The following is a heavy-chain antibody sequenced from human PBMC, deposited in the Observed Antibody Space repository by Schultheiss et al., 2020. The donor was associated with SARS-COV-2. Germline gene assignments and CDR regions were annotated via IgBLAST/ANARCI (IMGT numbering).Heavy chain of an antibody. V-gene: IGHV1-2*02. D-gene: IGHD2-2*01. Sequence: ASVKVSCKAFGYTFTGYYMHWVRQAPGQGLEWMGWINPNSGGTNYAQKFQGRVTMTRDTSISTAYMELSRLRSDDTAVYYCARTGVVVVPAAPDYWGQGTLVTVSS. CDR3: ARTGVVVVPAAPDY. CDR2: INPNSGGT. CDR1: GYTFTGYY. J-gene: IGHJ4*02.